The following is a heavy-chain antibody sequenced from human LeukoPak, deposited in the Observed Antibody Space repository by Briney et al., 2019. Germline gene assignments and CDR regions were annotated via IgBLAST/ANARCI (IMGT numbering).Heavy chain of an antibody. CDR1: EFTFSSYS. J-gene: IGHJ6*02. Sequence: GGSLRLSCAASEFTFSSYSMNWVRQAPGKGLEWVSSISSSSSYIYYADSVKGRFTISRDNAKNSLYLQMNSLRAEDTAVYYCARDSVVRGAYYYYYGMDVWGQGTTVTVSS. D-gene: IGHD3-10*01. CDR2: ISSSSSYI. CDR3: ARDSVVRGAYYYYYGMDV. V-gene: IGHV3-21*01.